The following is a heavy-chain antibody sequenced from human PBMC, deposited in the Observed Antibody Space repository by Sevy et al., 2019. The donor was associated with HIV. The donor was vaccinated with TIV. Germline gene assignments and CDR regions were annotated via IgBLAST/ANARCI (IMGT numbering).Heavy chain of an antibody. J-gene: IGHJ4*02. CDR2: LSFGCGKI. Sequence: GGSLRLSCAASGFTFNIYSMSWVRQTPGKGLEWVATLSFGCGKINHADSVKGRLTMSRDDSKNAGYLQMNNLGVEDTAIYYCAREGCTKPHDYWGQGTLVTVSS. V-gene: IGHV3-23*01. CDR1: GFTFNIYS. D-gene: IGHD2-8*01. CDR3: AREGCTKPHDY.